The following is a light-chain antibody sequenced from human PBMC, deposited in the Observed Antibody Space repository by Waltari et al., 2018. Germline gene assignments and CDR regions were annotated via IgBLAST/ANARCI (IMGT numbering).Light chain of an antibody. V-gene: IGKV3-15*01. CDR1: QRVNRL. J-gene: IGKJ4*01. CDR2: GES. CDR3: QQYNDWPPLT. Sequence: EVVMTQSPATLSVSPGERVTLSCRASQRVNRLGAGYQQKPGQAPRRRIYGESTRATGIPARFSGSGSGTEFTLTISSLQSEDFAVYYCQQYNDWPPLTFGGGTKLEIK.